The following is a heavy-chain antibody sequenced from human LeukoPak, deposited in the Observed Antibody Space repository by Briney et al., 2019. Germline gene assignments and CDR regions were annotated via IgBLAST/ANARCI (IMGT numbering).Heavy chain of an antibody. CDR2: IIPIFGTA. V-gene: IGHV1-69*05. CDR3: ARTELGYCSGGSCLPPFNWFDP. J-gene: IGHJ5*02. CDR1: GYTFTSYG. D-gene: IGHD2-15*01. Sequence: SVKVSCKASGYTFTSYGISWVRQAPGQGLEWMGGIIPIFGTANYAQKFQGRVTITTDESTSTAYMELSSLRSEDTAVYYCARTELGYCSGGSCLPPFNWFDPWGQGTLVTVSS.